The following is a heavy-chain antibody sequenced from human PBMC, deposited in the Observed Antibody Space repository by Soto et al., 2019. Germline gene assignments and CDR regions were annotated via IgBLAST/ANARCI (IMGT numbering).Heavy chain of an antibody. CDR3: ARTSAILRAYDS. CDR1: GYSFAHFD. J-gene: IGHJ4*02. D-gene: IGHD3-3*01. V-gene: IGHV1-8*01. CDR2: VNTHSGNT. Sequence: QVQLEQSGAEVKKPGASVKVSCKASGYSFAHFDINWVRQATGQGLEWMGWVNTHSGNTGYAQKFQGRVTMTMDTYISTAHMELNSLGPEDTAIVYCARTSAILRAYDSWGQGTLVTVSS.